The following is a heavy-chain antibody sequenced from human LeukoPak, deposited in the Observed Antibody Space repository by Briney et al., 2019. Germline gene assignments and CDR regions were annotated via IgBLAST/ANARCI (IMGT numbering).Heavy chain of an antibody. V-gene: IGHV3-7*01. J-gene: IGHJ4*02. Sequence: GGSLRLSCAAAGFDFSDFWMSWVRQAPGKGLEWVATIKQDGSETYYVDSVKGRFTISRDNAKNSLYLQMNSLRAEDTAVYYCARDQEWLVPFDYWGQGTLVTVSS. CDR1: GFDFSDFW. D-gene: IGHD6-19*01. CDR3: ARDQEWLVPFDY. CDR2: IKQDGSET.